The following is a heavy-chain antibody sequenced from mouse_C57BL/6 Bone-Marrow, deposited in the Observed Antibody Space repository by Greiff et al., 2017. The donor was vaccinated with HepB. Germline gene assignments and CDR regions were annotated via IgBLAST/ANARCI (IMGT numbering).Heavy chain of an antibody. V-gene: IGHV1-66*01. CDR2: IYPGSGNT. Sequence: QVQLKQSGPELVKPGASVKISCKASGYSFTSYYIHWVKQRPGQGLEWIGWIYPGSGNTKYNEKFKGKATLTADTSSSTAYMQLSSLTSEDSAVYYCALDSSGQVPWFAYWGQGTLVTVSA. D-gene: IGHD3-2*02. CDR3: ALDSSGQVPWFAY. CDR1: GYSFTSYY. J-gene: IGHJ3*01.